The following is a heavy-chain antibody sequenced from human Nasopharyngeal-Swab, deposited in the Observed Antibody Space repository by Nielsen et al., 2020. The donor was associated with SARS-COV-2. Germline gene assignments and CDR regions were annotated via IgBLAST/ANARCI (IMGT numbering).Heavy chain of an antibody. CDR3: AKDRDSGDDSEEYYHYYGMDV. J-gene: IGHJ6*02. Sequence: GESLKISCAASGFTFSSYWMSWVRQAPGEGLEWVANIKQDGSEKYYVDSVKGRFTISRDNAKNTLNLQMNNLRAEDTAIYYCAKDRDSGDDSEEYYHYYGMDVWGQGAPVTVSS. CDR2: IKQDGSEK. CDR1: GFTFSSYW. D-gene: IGHD5-12*01. V-gene: IGHV3-7*03.